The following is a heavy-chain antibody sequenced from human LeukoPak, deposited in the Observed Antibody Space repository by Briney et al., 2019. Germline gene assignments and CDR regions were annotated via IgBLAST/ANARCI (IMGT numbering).Heavy chain of an antibody. CDR2: INPNSGGT. CDR3: ARDYYGSGSYHLVDY. Sequence: ASVKVSCKASGYTFTGCYMHWVRQAPGQGLEWMGWINPNSGGTNYAQKFQGRVTMTRDTSITTAYMELSRLRSDDTTVYYCARDYYGSGSYHLVDYWGQGTLVTVSS. V-gene: IGHV1-2*02. J-gene: IGHJ4*02. CDR1: GYTFTGCY. D-gene: IGHD3-10*01.